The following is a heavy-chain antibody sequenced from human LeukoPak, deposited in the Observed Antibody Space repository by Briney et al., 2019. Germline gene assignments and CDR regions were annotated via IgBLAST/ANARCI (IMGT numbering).Heavy chain of an antibody. CDR1: AFTFINYG. CDR2: ISYDGSTK. CDR3: ARVRDTALVDS. D-gene: IGHD5-18*01. J-gene: IGHJ5*01. V-gene: IGHV3-30-3*01. Sequence: GGSLRLSCAASAFTFINYGMHWVRQAPGKGLEWVAFISYDGSTKYYADSVKGRLTISRDNSKNTLYLQLNSLRLEDTAVFYCARVRDTALVDSWGQGTLVTVSS.